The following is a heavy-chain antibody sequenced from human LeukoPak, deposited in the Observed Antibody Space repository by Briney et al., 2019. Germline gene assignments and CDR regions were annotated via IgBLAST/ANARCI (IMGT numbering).Heavy chain of an antibody. CDR1: GFTFSSYG. CDR2: ISYDGSNK. D-gene: IGHD3-9*01. V-gene: IGHV3-30*18. J-gene: IGHJ4*02. CDR3: AKGDLYDILTGYLEY. Sequence: GGSLRLSCAASGFTFSSYGMHWVRQAPGKGLEWVAVISYDGSNKYYADSVKGRFTISRDNSKNTLYLQMNSLRAEDTAVYYCAKGDLYDILTGYLEYWGQGTLATVSS.